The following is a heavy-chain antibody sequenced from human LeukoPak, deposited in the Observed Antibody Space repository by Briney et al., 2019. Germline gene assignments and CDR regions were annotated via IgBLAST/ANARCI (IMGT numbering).Heavy chain of an antibody. Sequence: SGGSLRLSCAASGSGFTFNNYWMHWVRQAPGKGLVWVSRINSDSSSTYYTDSVKGRFTISRDNAENTLYLQMNSLRAEDTAVYYCARVLPLADRKIDLWGRGTLVTVSS. CDR2: INSDSSST. CDR1: GSGFTFNNYW. V-gene: IGHV3-74*01. D-gene: IGHD6-19*01. CDR3: ARVLPLADRKIDL. J-gene: IGHJ2*01.